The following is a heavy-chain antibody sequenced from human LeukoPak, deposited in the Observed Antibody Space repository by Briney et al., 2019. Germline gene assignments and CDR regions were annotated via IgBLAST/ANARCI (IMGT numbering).Heavy chain of an antibody. CDR3: ATVRGVVGATSAFDI. Sequence: ASVKVSCKVSGYTLTELSMHWVRQAPGKGLERMGGFDPEDGETIYAQKFQGRVTMTEDTSTDTAYMELSSLRSEDTAVYYCATVRGVVGATSAFDIWGQGTMVTVSS. CDR1: GYTLTELS. D-gene: IGHD1-26*01. CDR2: FDPEDGET. J-gene: IGHJ3*02. V-gene: IGHV1-24*01.